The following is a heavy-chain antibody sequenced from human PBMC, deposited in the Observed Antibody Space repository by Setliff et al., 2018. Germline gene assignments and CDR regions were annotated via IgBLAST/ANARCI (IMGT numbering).Heavy chain of an antibody. CDR3: ARREITFGRPRNWFDP. CDR2: ISGYNGNT. CDR1: GYTFTSYG. J-gene: IGHJ5*02. D-gene: IGHD3-16*01. Sequence: GASVKVSCKASGYTFTSYGINWVRQAPGQGLEWIGWISGYNGNTNYAQKVQGRVTMTTDASTSTAYMELRSLRSDDTAMYYCARREITFGRPRNWFDPWGQGTQVTAPQ. V-gene: IGHV1-18*01.